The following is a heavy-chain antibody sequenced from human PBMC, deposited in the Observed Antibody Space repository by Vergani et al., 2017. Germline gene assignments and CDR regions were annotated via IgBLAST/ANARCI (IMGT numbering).Heavy chain of an antibody. CDR2: INAGNGNT. Sequence: QVQLVQSGAEVQKPGASVKVSCKASGYTFTSYAMHWVRQAPGQRLEWMGWINAGNGNTKYSQKFQGRVTITRDTSASTAYMELSSLRSEDTAVYYCARLQITRIAAAGTNYYYGMDVWGQGTTVTVSS. CDR1: GYTFTSYA. CDR3: ARLQITRIAAAGTNYYYGMDV. J-gene: IGHJ6*02. D-gene: IGHD6-13*01. V-gene: IGHV1-3*01.